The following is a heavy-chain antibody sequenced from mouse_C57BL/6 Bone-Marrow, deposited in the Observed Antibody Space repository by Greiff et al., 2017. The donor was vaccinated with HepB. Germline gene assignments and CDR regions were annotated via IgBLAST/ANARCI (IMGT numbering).Heavy chain of an antibody. Sequence: EVQLQQSGGGLVQPGGSMKLSCAASGFTFSDAWMDWVRQSPEKGLEWVAEIRNKANNHATYCAESVKGRFTISRDDSKSSVYLQMNSLRAEDTGIYYCTRPLTSHFDYWGQGTTLTVSS. CDR3: TRPLTSHFDY. CDR2: IRNKANNHAT. V-gene: IGHV6-6*01. J-gene: IGHJ2*01. CDR1: GFTFSDAW. D-gene: IGHD5-1*01.